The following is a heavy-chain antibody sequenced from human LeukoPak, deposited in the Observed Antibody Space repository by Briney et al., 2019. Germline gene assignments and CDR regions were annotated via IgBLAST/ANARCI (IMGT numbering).Heavy chain of an antibody. CDR3: AREMKSGSYYLYAFDI. Sequence: SVKVSCKASGGTFSSYAISWVRQAPGQGLEWMGGIIPIFGTANYAQKFQGRVTITADDSTSTAYMELSSLRSEDTVVYYCAREMKSGSYYLYAFDIWGQGTMVTVSS. CDR1: GGTFSSYA. V-gene: IGHV1-69*01. CDR2: IIPIFGTA. J-gene: IGHJ3*02. D-gene: IGHD1-26*01.